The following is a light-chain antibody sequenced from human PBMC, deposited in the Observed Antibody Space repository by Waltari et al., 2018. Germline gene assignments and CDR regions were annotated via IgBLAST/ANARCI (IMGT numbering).Light chain of an antibody. J-gene: IGKJ1*01. CDR2: GAS. Sequence: EIVLTQSPGTLSLSPGERATLSCWASQSVGRALAWYQQKRGQAHRLLIYGASTRASGIPDRFSGSGSGIDFSLTINRLEPEDFAVYYCQHYVRLPVTFGQGTKVEIK. CDR3: QHYVRLPVT. CDR1: QSVGRA. V-gene: IGKV3-20*01.